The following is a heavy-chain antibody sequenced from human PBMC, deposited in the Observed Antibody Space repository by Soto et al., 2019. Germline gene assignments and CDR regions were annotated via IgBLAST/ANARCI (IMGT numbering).Heavy chain of an antibody. J-gene: IGHJ4*02. CDR3: ARESSSSCHDY. Sequence: QVQLVQSGAEVKKPGASVKVSCKASGYTFTSYGISWVRQAPGQGLEWMGWISAYNGNTNYAQKLPGIVTMTTDTSPSTACMERRSLRSDDTSVYYCARESSSSCHDYWGQGTLVTVSS. D-gene: IGHD6-13*01. V-gene: IGHV1-18*01. CDR2: ISAYNGNT. CDR1: GYTFTSYG.